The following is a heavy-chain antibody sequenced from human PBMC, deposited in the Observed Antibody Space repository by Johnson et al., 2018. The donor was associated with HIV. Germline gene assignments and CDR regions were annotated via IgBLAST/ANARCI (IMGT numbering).Heavy chain of an antibody. CDR1: KFTFKEYA. J-gene: IGHJ3*02. Sequence: EVQLVESGGGLVQPGGSLRLSCAASKFTFKEYAMTWIRQAPGKGLEWVSATSSTGGSPYYADSVKGRFTISRDNSNNVLFLQMNSLRAEDTAVYYCAREMAATNAWALDIWGQGTMVTVSS. V-gene: IGHV3-23*04. CDR3: AREMAATNAWALDI. D-gene: IGHD5-24*01. CDR2: TSSTGGSP.